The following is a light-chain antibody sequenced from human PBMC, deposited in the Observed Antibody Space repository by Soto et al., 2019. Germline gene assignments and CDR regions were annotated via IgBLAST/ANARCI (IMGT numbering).Light chain of an antibody. Sequence: QSVLTQPPSASSTPGQTVTISCSGSTSNIGTFYVYWDQHLPGTAPKLLIYIGDQRASGVSDRFSGSKSGTSASLAISGLPSHDEADYYRAAWADNLNAYVFASGTKSPS. V-gene: IGLV1-47*02. CDR1: TSNIGTFY. J-gene: IGLJ1*01. CDR2: IGD. CDR3: AAWADNLNAYV.